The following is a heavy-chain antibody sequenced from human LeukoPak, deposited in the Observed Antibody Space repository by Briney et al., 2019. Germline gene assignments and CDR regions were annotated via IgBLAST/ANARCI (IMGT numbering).Heavy chain of an antibody. CDR2: IWYDGSNK. J-gene: IGHJ4*02. CDR1: GFTFSSYG. CDR3: ARDGQTYYYGSSELPEF. Sequence: PGGSLRLSCAASGFTFSSYGMHWVRQAPGKGLEWVAVIWYDGSNKYYADSVKGRFTISRDNSKNTLYLQMNSLRAEDTAVYYCARDGQTYYYGSSELPEFWGQGTLVTVSS. D-gene: IGHD3-10*01. V-gene: IGHV3-33*01.